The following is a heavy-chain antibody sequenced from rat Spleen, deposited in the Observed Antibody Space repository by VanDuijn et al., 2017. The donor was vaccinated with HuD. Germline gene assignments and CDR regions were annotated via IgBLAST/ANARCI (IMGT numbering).Heavy chain of an antibody. CDR2: INYDGSST. D-gene: IGHD4-6*01. J-gene: IGHJ2*01. V-gene: IGHV5-29*01. CDR3: TRGTYFRH. Sequence: EVQLVESDGGLVRPGRSLKLSCAASGFISSDHYVAWVRQAPTKGLEWVATINYDGSSTFYRDSVRDRFTISRDIAKSTLYLQMSNLRSEDTATYYCTRGTYFRHWGQGVMVTVSS. CDR1: GFISSDHY.